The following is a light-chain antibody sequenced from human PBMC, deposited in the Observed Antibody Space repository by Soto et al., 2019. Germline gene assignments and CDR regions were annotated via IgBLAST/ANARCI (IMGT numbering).Light chain of an antibody. CDR2: GAS. J-gene: IGKJ3*01. V-gene: IGKV3-15*01. CDR1: QSVSSSY. CDR3: QQYNNWPFT. Sequence: EVELTQSPGTLSLSPGERATLSCRASQSVSSSYLAWYQQKPGQAPRLLIYGASTRATGIPARFSGSGSGTEFTLTISSLQSEDFAVYYCQQYNNWPFTFGPGTKVDIK.